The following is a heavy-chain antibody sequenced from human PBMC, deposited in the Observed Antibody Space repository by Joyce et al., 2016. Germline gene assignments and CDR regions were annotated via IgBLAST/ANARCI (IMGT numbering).Heavy chain of an antibody. V-gene: IGHV4-31*11. CDR1: GGSISDGGYY. Sequence: QVQLQESGPGLVQPSQTLSLTCGVSGGSISDGGYYWSWIRQRPGQGLEWIGYINYSGNTYYNPSLKSRFTISIDMSKNQFSLRLTSVTAADTAVYYCARVPLSSAFDYWGQGILVTVSS. CDR2: INYSGNT. CDR3: ARVPLSSAFDY. J-gene: IGHJ4*02. D-gene: IGHD1-26*01.